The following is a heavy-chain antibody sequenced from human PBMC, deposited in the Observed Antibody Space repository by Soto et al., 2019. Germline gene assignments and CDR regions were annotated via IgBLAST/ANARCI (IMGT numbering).Heavy chain of an antibody. J-gene: IGHJ4*02. Sequence: QITLKESGPTLVKPTQTLTLTCTFSGFSLSTSGVGVGWIRQPPGKALEWLALIYWDDDKRYSPSLKSRLTITTDTSKNQVVLTMTNMDPVDTATYYCVHRYSSPYYFDYCGQGILVTVSS. V-gene: IGHV2-5*02. CDR2: IYWDDDK. D-gene: IGHD6-13*01. CDR3: VHRYSSPYYFDY. CDR1: GFSLSTSGVG.